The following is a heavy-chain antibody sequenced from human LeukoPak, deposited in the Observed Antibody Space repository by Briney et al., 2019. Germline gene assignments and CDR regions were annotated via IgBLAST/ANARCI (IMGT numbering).Heavy chain of an antibody. CDR3: AREIVTTVTIDY. Sequence: ASVKVSCKASGYTFTSYYMHWVRQAPGQGLEWMGIINPSGGSTSYAQKFQGRVTMTRDMSTSTVYMELSSLRSEDTAVYYRAREIVTTVTIDYWGQGTLVTVSS. D-gene: IGHD4-17*01. CDR2: INPSGGST. CDR1: GYTFTSYY. V-gene: IGHV1-46*01. J-gene: IGHJ4*02.